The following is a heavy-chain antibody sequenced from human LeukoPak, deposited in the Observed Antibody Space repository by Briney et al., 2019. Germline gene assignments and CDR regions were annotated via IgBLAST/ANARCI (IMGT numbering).Heavy chain of an antibody. CDR3: ARLRWEITHYWYFDL. Sequence: GGSLRLSCAASGFTFNNFPMSWVRQAPGNGLEWVSAINPSGGDPYFPDSVRGRFTISRDNSKNTVYLQMDSLRVEDTAVYYCARLRWEITHYWYFDLWGRGALVTVSS. V-gene: IGHV3-23*01. CDR1: GFTFNNFP. CDR2: INPSGGDP. J-gene: IGHJ2*01. D-gene: IGHD4-23*01.